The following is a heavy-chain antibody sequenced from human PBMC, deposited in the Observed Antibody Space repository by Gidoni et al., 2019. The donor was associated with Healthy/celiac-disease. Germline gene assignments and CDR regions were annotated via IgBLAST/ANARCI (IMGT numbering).Heavy chain of an antibody. CDR2: INPSGGST. CDR3: ARGYSNNWFDP. Sequence: QVQLVQSGAEVKKPGASVKVSCQASGYTLTSYYMHWVRQAPGQGLEWMGIINPSGGSTSYAQKFQGRVTMTRDTSTSTVYMELSSLRSEDTAVYYCARGYSNNWFDPWGQGTLVTVSS. J-gene: IGHJ5*02. D-gene: IGHD4-4*01. CDR1: GYTLTSYY. V-gene: IGHV1-46*01.